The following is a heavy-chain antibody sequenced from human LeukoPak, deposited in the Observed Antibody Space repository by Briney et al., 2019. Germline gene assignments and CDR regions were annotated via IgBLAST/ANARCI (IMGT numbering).Heavy chain of an antibody. CDR1: GLSFTNYP. V-gene: IGHV3-23*01. CDR2: ISGDSFGI. J-gene: IGHJ4*02. D-gene: IGHD4-17*01. CDR3: ARNYGDLDY. Sequence: PGGSLRLSCAASGLSFTNYPMSWVRQAPGKGLEWVSSISGDSFGIYYADSVKGRFTISRDNPKNTLFLQMNSLRDEDTAVYYCARNYGDLDYWGQGTLVTVSS.